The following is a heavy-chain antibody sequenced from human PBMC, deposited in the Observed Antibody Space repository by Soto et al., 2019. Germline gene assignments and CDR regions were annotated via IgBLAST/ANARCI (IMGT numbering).Heavy chain of an antibody. CDR2: ISGSGGST. D-gene: IGHD6-13*01. CDR3: AKSTIGAAAGHYYYYYGMDV. CDR1: GFTFSSYA. J-gene: IGHJ6*02. Sequence: GGSLRLSCAASGFTFSSYAMSWVRQAPGKGLEWVSAISGSGGSTYYADSVKGRFTISRDNSENTLYLQMNSLRAEDTAVYYCAKSTIGAAAGHYYYYYGMDVWGQGTTVTVSS. V-gene: IGHV3-23*01.